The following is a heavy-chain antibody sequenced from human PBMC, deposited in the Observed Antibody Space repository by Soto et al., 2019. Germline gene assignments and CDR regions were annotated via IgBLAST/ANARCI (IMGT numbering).Heavy chain of an antibody. Sequence: PSETLSLTCTVSGGSISSYYWSWIRQPPGKGLEWIGYIYYSGSTNYNPSLKSRVTISVDTSKNQFSLKLSSVTAADTAVYYCARLMVGYDSSGNWFDPWGQGTLVTVSS. V-gene: IGHV4-59*01. CDR1: GGSISSYY. D-gene: IGHD3-22*01. J-gene: IGHJ5*02. CDR2: IYYSGST. CDR3: ARLMVGYDSSGNWFDP.